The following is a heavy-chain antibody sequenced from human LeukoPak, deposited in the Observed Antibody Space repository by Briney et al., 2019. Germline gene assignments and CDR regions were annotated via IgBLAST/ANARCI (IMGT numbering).Heavy chain of an antibody. J-gene: IGHJ4*02. CDR1: GFTVSSNY. Sequence: PGGSLRLSCAASGFTVSSNYMSWVRQAPGKGLEWVSVIYSGGSTYYADSVKGRFTISRDNSKNTLYLQMNSLRAEDTAVYYCARDAPIVGATLDYWGQGTLVTVSS. CDR2: IYSGGST. D-gene: IGHD1-26*01. CDR3: ARDAPIVGATLDY. V-gene: IGHV3-66*01.